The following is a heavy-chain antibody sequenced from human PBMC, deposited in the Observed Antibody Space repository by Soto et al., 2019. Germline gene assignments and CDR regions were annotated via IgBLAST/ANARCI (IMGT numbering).Heavy chain of an antibody. Sequence: QVQLVASGGGVVQPGRSLSLSCAASGFTLSGHGLHWVRQAPGKGLEWVAVVTHDGTERHYPDSVKGRFTITRDISKNTFYLQMNSLRVEDTAMYYCASEKNSGYYRTVDYWGQGTLVTVSS. CDR3: ASEKNSGYYRTVDY. CDR1: GFTLSGHG. V-gene: IGHV3-30*03. D-gene: IGHD3-10*01. CDR2: VTHDGTER. J-gene: IGHJ4*02.